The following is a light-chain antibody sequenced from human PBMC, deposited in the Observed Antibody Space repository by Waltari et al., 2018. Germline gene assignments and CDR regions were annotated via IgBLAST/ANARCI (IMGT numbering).Light chain of an antibody. CDR2: YAS. Sequence: DIQMSQSPSSLSASVGDRVTITCRASQDITSYLNWYQQKPGKAPKLLIFYASTLASGVPSRCSGSGSGTEFTLTISSLQPEDFATYYCQQGDSYPPTFGQGTEVEIK. CDR3: QQGDSYPPT. CDR1: QDITSY. V-gene: IGKV1-9*01. J-gene: IGKJ1*01.